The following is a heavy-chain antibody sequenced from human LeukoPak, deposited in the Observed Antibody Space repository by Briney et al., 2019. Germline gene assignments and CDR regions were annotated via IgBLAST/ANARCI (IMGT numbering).Heavy chain of an antibody. J-gene: IGHJ4*02. CDR2: IYHSGST. V-gene: IGHV4-38-2*02. Sequence: SETLSLTCTVSGYSISSGYYWGWIRQPPGKGLEWIGSIYHSGSTYYNPSLKSRVTISVDTSKNQFSLKLSSVTAADTAVYYCARDRFRFSGSYDSSRPRYYYFDYWGQGTLVTVSS. CDR1: GYSISSGYY. D-gene: IGHD1-26*01. CDR3: ARDRFRFSGSYDSSRPRYYYFDY.